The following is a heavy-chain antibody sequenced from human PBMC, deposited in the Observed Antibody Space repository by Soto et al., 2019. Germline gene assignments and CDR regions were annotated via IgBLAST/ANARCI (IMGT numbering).Heavy chain of an antibody. J-gene: IGHJ4*02. CDR1: GFTFSSFA. D-gene: IGHD3-10*01. CDR3: AKLSTMGVFAS. Sequence: EVQLLESGGGLVQPGGSLRLSCAASGFTFSSFAMSWVRQAPGKGLEWLAGITFRGDYTYYADSVKGRFTLSRDNSRNRLDLEMNRLHGEDTALYYFAKLSTMGVFASWGQGTLLTGSA. CDR2: ITFRGDYT. V-gene: IGHV3-23*01.